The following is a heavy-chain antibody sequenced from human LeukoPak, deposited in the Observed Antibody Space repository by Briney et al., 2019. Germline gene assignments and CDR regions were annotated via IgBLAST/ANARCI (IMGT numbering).Heavy chain of an antibody. CDR1: GFKFDDYG. CDR3: AREGIYCVNGVCYLDY. CDR2: ISWNGGNT. D-gene: IGHD2-8*01. J-gene: IGHJ4*02. V-gene: IGHV3-20*04. Sequence: GGSLRLSCAASGFKFDDYGMSWVRQAPGKGLEWISGISWNGGNTGYADSVKGRFTISRDNAKNSLFLQVNSLRADDTAFYYCAREGIYCVNGVCYLDYWGQGTLVTVSS.